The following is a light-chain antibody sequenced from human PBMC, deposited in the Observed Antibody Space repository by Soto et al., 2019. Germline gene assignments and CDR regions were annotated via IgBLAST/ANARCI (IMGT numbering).Light chain of an antibody. CDR3: QQYNSWPPLT. Sequence: EIVMTQSPATLSVSPGERATLSCRASQSVSSNLAWYQQKPGQAPRLLIYGASTRDTGIPARCSGSGSGTEFTLTISSLQSEDLAVYYCQQYNSWPPLTFGGGTKVEIK. J-gene: IGKJ4*02. V-gene: IGKV3-15*01. CDR2: GAS. CDR1: QSVSSN.